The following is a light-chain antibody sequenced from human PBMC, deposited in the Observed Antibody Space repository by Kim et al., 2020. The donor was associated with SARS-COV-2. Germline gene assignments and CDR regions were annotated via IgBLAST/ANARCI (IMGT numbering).Light chain of an antibody. V-gene: IGLV7-43*01. CDR3: LLFYRGSWV. CDR1: TGAVTSAFW. CDR2: DTN. Sequence: QAVVTQQPSLTVSPGGTVTLTCASSTGAVTSAFWPNWFQQKPGQPPRALIYDTNSRHSWTPARFSASLLGGQAALTLSGAQPEDEAEYYCLLFYRGSWVFGGGTQLTVL. J-gene: IGLJ3*02.